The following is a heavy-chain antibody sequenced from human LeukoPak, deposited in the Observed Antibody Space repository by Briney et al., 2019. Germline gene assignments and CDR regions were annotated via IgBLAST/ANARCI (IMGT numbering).Heavy chain of an antibody. D-gene: IGHD1-7*01. Sequence: PGGSVRLSCAASGFTLSDYWMNWVRQVPGKGPVWVSHISPDGRNIAYADSVKGRFTISRDSAKNTLYLQMNSLRVGDTAVYYCERDGGGTAPYDCWRQGTLVTVSS. CDR1: GFTLSDYW. J-gene: IGHJ4*02. CDR3: ERDGGGTAPYDC. CDR2: ISPDGRNI. V-gene: IGHV3-74*01.